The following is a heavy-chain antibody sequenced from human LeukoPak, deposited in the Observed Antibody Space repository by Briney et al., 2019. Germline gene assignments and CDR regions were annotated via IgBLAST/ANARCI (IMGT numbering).Heavy chain of an antibody. CDR3: ARDLNDFWSGYYKDNWFDP. J-gene: IGHJ5*02. CDR2: ISAYNGNT. Sequence: ASVKVSCKASGYTFTSYGISWVRQAPGQGLEWTGWISAYNGNTNYAQKLQGRVTMTTDTSTSTAYMELRSLRSDDTAVYYCARDLNDFWSGYYKDNWFDPWGQGTLVTVSS. V-gene: IGHV1-18*01. CDR1: GYTFTSYG. D-gene: IGHD3-3*01.